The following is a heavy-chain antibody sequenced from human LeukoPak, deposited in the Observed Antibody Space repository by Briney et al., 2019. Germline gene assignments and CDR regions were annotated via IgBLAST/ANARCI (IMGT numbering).Heavy chain of an antibody. D-gene: IGHD3-10*01. CDR1: GYTFINYY. CDR3: ARDSREVLLWFGEFSP. Sequence: ASVKVSCKASGYTFINYYMHWVRQAPGQGLEWMGIINPSGGSTSCGQKFQGRVTMTRDMSTSTFYMELSSLRFEDTAVYYCARDSREVLLWFGEFSPWGQGTLVTVSS. J-gene: IGHJ5*02. V-gene: IGHV1-46*01. CDR2: INPSGGST.